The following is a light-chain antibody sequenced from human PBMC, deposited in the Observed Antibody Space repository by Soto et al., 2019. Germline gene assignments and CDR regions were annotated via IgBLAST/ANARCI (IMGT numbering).Light chain of an antibody. V-gene: IGKV3-20*01. CDR3: QQYGSSPYT. CDR1: QSVSSSD. Sequence: ETVLTQSPGTLSLSPGERATLSCRASQSVSSSDLAWYQQKSGQAPRLLIYSASSSATGIPDRFSGSGSGTDFTLTISRLEPEDFAVYYCQQYGSSPYTFGLGTKLEIK. J-gene: IGKJ2*01. CDR2: SAS.